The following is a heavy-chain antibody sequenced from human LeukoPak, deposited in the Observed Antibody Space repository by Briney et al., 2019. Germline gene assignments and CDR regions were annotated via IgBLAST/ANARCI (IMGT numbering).Heavy chain of an antibody. J-gene: IGHJ4*02. CDR1: GGSFSGYY. CDR2: IYYSGST. V-gene: IGHV4-34*01. CDR3: ARRAWGYSSSWYFDY. Sequence: SETLSLTCAVYGGSFSGYYWDWIRQPPGKGLEWIGSIYYSGSTYSNPSLKSRVTMSVDTSKNQFFLRLSSVTASDTAVYYCARRAWGYSSSWYFDYWGQGTRVTVSS. D-gene: IGHD6-13*01.